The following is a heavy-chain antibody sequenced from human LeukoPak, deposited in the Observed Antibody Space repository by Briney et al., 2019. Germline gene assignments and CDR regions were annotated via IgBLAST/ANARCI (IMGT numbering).Heavy chain of an antibody. Sequence: GGSLRLSCAAPGFTFSAYWMTWVRQAPGEGVEWVANIKQDGSEEYYVDSVKGRFTISRDNVKNSLYLQMNSLRAEDTAVYYCARDRSSGWGWNYYYYYYMDVWGKGTTVTVSS. CDR1: GFTFSAYW. J-gene: IGHJ6*03. V-gene: IGHV3-7*01. CDR2: IKQDGSEE. D-gene: IGHD6-19*01. CDR3: ARDRSSGWGWNYYYYYYMDV.